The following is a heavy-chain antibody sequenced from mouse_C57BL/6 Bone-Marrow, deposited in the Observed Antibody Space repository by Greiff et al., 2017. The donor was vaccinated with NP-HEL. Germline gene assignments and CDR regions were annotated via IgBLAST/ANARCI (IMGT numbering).Heavy chain of an antibody. CDR1: GFTFSSYA. CDR3: ARDTGLECYYFDY. Sequence: EVMLVESGGGLVKPGGSLKLSCAASGFTFSSYAMSWVRQTPEKRLEWVATISDGGSYTYYPDNVKGRFTISRDNTKNNLYLQMSHLKSEDTAMYYCARDTGLECYYFDYWGQGTTLTVSS. V-gene: IGHV5-4*01. D-gene: IGHD1-1*01. CDR2: ISDGGSYT. J-gene: IGHJ2*01.